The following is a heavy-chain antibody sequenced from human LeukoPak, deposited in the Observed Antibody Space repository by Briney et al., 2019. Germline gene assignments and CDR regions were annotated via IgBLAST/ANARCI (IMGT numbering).Heavy chain of an antibody. Sequence: GGSLRLSCAASGFIFTNYFMSWVRQAPGKGLEWVASIKHDGSEKYYVDSVRGRFTISRDNSKNTLYVQMNSLRDEDTALYYCAKDQRWESPHYLDSWGQGTLVTVSS. CDR1: GFIFTNYF. CDR2: IKHDGSEK. J-gene: IGHJ4*02. D-gene: IGHD1-26*01. V-gene: IGHV3-7*03. CDR3: AKDQRWESPHYLDS.